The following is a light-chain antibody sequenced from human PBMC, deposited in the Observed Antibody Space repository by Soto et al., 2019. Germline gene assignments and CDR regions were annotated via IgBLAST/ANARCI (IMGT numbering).Light chain of an antibody. CDR2: AAS. CDR3: RQLNNYSHST. CDR1: QSISSY. V-gene: IGKV1-9*01. J-gene: IGKJ3*01. Sequence: DIQLTQSPSFLSASVGDRVTITCRASQSISSYLAWYQQKPGKAPKLLIYAASTLQSGVPSRFSGSGSGTEFILPISSLQPEDFATYYCRQLNNYSHSTFGPGTKVDIK.